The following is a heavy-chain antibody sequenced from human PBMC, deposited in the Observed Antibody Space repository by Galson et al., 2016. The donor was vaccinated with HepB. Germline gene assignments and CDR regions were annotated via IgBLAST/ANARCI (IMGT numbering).Heavy chain of an antibody. Sequence: SLRLSCAASGFHFSSYSMNWVRQAPGKGLEWVSSISSSSGYIYYADSVKGRFTISRDNAKNSLFLQMNSLRAEDTAIYFCARPRWLQSADAFGVWGQGTTVTVSS. CDR2: ISSSSGYI. V-gene: IGHV3-21*01. D-gene: IGHD5-24*01. CDR3: ARPRWLQSADAFGV. CDR1: GFHFSSYS. J-gene: IGHJ3*01.